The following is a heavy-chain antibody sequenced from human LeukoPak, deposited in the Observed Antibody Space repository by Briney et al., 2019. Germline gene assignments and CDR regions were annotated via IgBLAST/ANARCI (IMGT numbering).Heavy chain of an antibody. CDR2: ISSSSSYI. CDR1: GFTFDDYA. D-gene: IGHD1-26*01. Sequence: GGSLRLSCAASGFTFDDYAMNWVRQAPGKGLEWVSSISSSSSYIYYADSVKGRFTISRDNAKNSLYLQMNSLRAEDTAVYYCASLTYSGSDGAFDYWGQGTLVTVSS. J-gene: IGHJ4*02. V-gene: IGHV3-21*01. CDR3: ASLTYSGSDGAFDY.